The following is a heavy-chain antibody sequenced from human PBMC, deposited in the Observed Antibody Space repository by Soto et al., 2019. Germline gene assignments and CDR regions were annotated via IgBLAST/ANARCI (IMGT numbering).Heavy chain of an antibody. D-gene: IGHD2-8*01. CDR2: ISGSGGST. CDR1: GFTFSSYA. Sequence: GGSLRLSCAASGFTFSSYAMSWVRQAPGKGLEWVSAISGSGGSTYYADSVKGRFTISRDNSKNTLYLQMNSLRAEDTAVYYCAKDLGYCTNGVCYGSSSDYGDYTFFDYWGQGTLVTVSS. CDR3: AKDLGYCTNGVCYGSSSDYGDYTFFDY. V-gene: IGHV3-23*01. J-gene: IGHJ4*02.